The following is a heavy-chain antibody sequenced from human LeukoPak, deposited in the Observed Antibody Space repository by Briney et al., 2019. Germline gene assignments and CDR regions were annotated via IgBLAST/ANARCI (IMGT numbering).Heavy chain of an antibody. CDR3: ARRYYYNLGSFPFDF. V-gene: IGHV4-34*01. J-gene: IGHJ4*02. D-gene: IGHD3-10*01. Sequence: TLSLTCAVSGGPFSGYFWSWIRQSPGKGLEWIGEIHNSGTTNYNPSLNSRVTISEDTSKNQFYLNLSSVTAADTAVYYCARRYYYNLGSFPFDFWGQGTLVTVSS. CDR2: IHNSGTT. CDR1: GGPFSGYF.